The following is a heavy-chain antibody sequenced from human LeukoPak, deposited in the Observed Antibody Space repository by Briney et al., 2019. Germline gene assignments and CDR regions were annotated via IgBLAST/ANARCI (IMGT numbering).Heavy chain of an antibody. D-gene: IGHD6-13*01. CDR3: ARDLFWIAAANTNNNAFDI. Sequence: SETLSLTCTVSGGSISSGSYYWSWIRQPAGKGLEWIGRIYTSGSTNYNPSLKSRVTISVDTSKNQFSLKLSSVTAADTAVYYCARDLFWIAAANTNNNAFDIWGQGTMVTVSS. J-gene: IGHJ3*02. CDR2: IYTSGST. V-gene: IGHV4-61*02. CDR1: GGSISSGSYY.